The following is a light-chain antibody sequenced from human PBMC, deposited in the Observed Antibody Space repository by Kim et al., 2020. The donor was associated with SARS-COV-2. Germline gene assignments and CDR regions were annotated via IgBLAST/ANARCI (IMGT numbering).Light chain of an antibody. V-gene: IGLV2-8*01. CDR1: SSDPIFYNY. CDR3: ASYAGGADVK. CDR2: DVS. Sequence: GKSVTISCSGTSSDPIFYNYVSWYQQYPGKAPTLIVFDVSKRPSGVPDRFSGSKSGSTASLTVSGLQADDESYYYCASYAGGADVKFGGGTKLTVL. J-gene: IGLJ2*01.